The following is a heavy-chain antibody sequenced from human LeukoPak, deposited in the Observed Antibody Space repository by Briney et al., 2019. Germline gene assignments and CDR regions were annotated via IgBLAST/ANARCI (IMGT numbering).Heavy chain of an antibody. CDR1: GYTFTSFN. CDR3: ARDLGAPELTGGYIGYYYYYYMDV. CDR2: INPSGAGT. V-gene: IGHV1-46*01. Sequence: GASVKVSCKASGYTFTSFNLHWVRQAPGQGLEWMGIINPSGAGTSYAQKFEGRVTMTRDMSTSTVYMELGSLRSEDTAVYYCARDLGAPELTGGYIGYYYYYYMDVWGKGTTVTVSS. J-gene: IGHJ6*03. D-gene: IGHD3-22*01.